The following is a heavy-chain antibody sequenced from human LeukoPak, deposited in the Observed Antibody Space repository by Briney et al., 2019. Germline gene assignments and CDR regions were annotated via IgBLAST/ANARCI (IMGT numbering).Heavy chain of an antibody. CDR1: GYTFTSYG. D-gene: IGHD3-22*01. Sequence: VASVKVSCKASGYTFTSYGISWVRQAPGQGLEGMGWISAYNGNTNYAQKLQGRVTMTTDTSTSPAYMELRSLRSDDTAVYYCARVVGITMIVVVITPNAFDIWGQGTMVTVSS. CDR3: ARVVGITMIVVVITPNAFDI. V-gene: IGHV1-18*01. CDR2: ISAYNGNT. J-gene: IGHJ3*02.